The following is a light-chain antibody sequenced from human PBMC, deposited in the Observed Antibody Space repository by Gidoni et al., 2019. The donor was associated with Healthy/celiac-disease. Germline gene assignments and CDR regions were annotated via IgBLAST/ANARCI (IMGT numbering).Light chain of an antibody. CDR3: SSYTSSSTLV. V-gene: IGLV2-14*01. Sequence: QSALNQPASVSGSPGQSITISCTGTSSDVGGYNYVSWYQQHPGKAPKLMIYEVSNRPSGVSNLFSGSKSGNTASLTISGLQAEYEADYYCSSYTSSSTLVFGGGTKLTVL. J-gene: IGLJ2*01. CDR2: EVS. CDR1: SSDVGGYNY.